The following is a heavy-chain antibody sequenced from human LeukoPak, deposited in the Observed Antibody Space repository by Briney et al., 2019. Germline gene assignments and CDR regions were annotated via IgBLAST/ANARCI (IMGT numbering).Heavy chain of an antibody. CDR2: IYYSGIT. J-gene: IGHJ5*02. V-gene: IGHV4-59*01. Sequence: SETLSLTCTVSGGSISNYYWTWIRQPPGKGLEWIGYIYYSGITDSNPSLRSRVTMSVDTSKNQFSLKLSSLTAADTAVYYCARDVLGYYFGSGNYGSFDTWGQGTLVTVSS. CDR3: ARDVLGYYFGSGNYGSFDT. D-gene: IGHD3-10*01. CDR1: GGSISNYY.